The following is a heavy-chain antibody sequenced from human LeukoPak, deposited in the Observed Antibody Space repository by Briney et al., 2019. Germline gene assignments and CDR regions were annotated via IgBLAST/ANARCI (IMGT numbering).Heavy chain of an antibody. V-gene: IGHV4-34*01. J-gene: IGHJ4*02. CDR2: INHSGST. D-gene: IGHD6-25*01. CDR3: ARAGSVETYFDY. CDR1: GGSFSGYY. Sequence: SETLSLTCAAYGGSFSGYYWSWIRQPPGKGLEWIGEINHSGSTNYNPSLKSRVTISVDTSKNQFSLKLSSVTAADTAVYYCARAGSVETYFDYWGQGTLVTVSS.